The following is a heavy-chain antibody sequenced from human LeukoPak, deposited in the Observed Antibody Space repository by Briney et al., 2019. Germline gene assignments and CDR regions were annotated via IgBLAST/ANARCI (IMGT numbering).Heavy chain of an antibody. CDR1: AGSISSSSHH. CDR3: VRHDGRGGSTMGALDS. V-gene: IGHV4-39*01. J-gene: IGHJ4*02. CDR2: ISSGRTT. D-gene: IGHD5/OR15-5a*01. Sequence: PSETLSLTCTVSAGSISSSSHHWGWIRQSPGKGLEWIGSISSGRTTYYNPSLNDRVTIFVVTSKNQFSLQLNSVTAADTSVYYCVRHDGRGGSTMGALDSWGQGSLVTVSS.